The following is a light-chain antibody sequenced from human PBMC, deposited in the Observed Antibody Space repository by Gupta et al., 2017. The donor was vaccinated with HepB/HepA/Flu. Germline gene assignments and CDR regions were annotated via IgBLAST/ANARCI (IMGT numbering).Light chain of an antibody. CDR1: SSDVGGYNY. J-gene: IGLJ2*01. Sequence: QSALTQPASVSGSPGQSITISCTATSSDVGGYNYVSWYQQPPGKAPKVLIYDVSNRPSGGSDRFSGSKSGYTASLTISGPQAEDEADYYCSPSTISSTWVFGGGTKLTVL. V-gene: IGLV2-14*03. CDR3: SPSTISSTWV. CDR2: DVS.